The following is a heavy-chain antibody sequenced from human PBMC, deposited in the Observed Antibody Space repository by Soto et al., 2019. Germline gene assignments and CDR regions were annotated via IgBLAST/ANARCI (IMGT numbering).Heavy chain of an antibody. D-gene: IGHD2-2*01. Sequence: ASVKGSCKSGGYRFTSYAMHWVRQAPGQRLEWMGWINAGNAYTKYSQKFQGRVTITRDTSASTAYMELSSLSSEDTAVYYCARAGSDCSNTHRYPLPYRAQRTLVPVSS. J-gene: IGHJ1*01. V-gene: IGHV1-3*01. CDR2: INAGNAYT. CDR3: ARAGSDCSNTHRYPLPY. CDR1: GYRFTSYA.